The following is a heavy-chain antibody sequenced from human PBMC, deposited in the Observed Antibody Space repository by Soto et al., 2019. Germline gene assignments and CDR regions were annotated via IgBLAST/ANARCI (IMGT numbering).Heavy chain of an antibody. CDR3: ARISNWEQNFDY. CDR2: MNPNSGNT. D-gene: IGHD7-27*01. CDR1: GYTFTSYD. J-gene: IGHJ4*02. Sequence: QVQLVQSGAEVKKPGASVKVSCKASGYTFTSYDINWVRQATGQGLEWMGWMNPNSGNTGYAQKFQGRVTMTRHTSISTAYMELSSLRSEDTAVDYCARISNWEQNFDYWGQGTLVTVSS. V-gene: IGHV1-8*01.